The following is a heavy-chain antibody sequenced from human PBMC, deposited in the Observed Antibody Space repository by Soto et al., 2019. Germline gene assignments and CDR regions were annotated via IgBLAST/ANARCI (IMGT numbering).Heavy chain of an antibody. CDR3: ARDFQPNGVAADGASYY. CDR1: GYTFKKYG. CDR2: ITTYNGNR. V-gene: IGHV1-18*01. D-gene: IGHD3-16*01. Sequence: QVQLVQSGPEVKNPGASVKVSCKASGYTFKKYGIKWVRHAPGQGLEWVGWITTYNGNRYSAEKFQGRVTMTTDTSTSTTYMELRSLTSDDTGVYFCARDFQPNGVAADGASYYSGQGTLVTVSS. J-gene: IGHJ4*02.